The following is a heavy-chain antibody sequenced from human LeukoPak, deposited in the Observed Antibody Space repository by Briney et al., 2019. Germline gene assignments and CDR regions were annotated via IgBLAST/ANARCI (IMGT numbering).Heavy chain of an antibody. CDR1: GFTFSRYW. V-gene: IGHV3-7*02. CDR2: IKQDGTEK. J-gene: IGHJ4*02. CDR3: ARVSQWLVPY. D-gene: IGHD6-19*01. Sequence: GGSLRLSCAASGFTFSRYWMSWVRQAPGKGLEWVANIKQDGTEKYYVDSVRGRFTISRDSAKNSLYLQMNSLRAEDTAVYYCARVSQWLVPYWGQGTLVTVSS.